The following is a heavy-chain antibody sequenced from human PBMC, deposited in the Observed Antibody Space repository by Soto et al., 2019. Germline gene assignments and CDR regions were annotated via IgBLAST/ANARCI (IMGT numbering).Heavy chain of an antibody. Sequence: QVQLQQWGAGLLKPSETLSLTCAVSGGSFSGYYWSWIRQPPGKGLEWIGEIIHTGSTNYNPSLKSRITISVDTSKKQFSLKLSSVTAADTAVYYCARVDQPPSDYWGQGTLVTVSS. V-gene: IGHV4-34*12. CDR1: GGSFSGYY. CDR2: IIHTGST. CDR3: ARVDQPPSDY. J-gene: IGHJ4*02. D-gene: IGHD2-2*01.